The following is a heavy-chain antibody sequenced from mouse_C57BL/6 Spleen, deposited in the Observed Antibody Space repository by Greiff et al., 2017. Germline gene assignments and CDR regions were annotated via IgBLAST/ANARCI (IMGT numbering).Heavy chain of an antibody. Sequence: QVQLQQSGAELVKPGASVKLSCKASGYTFTSYWMHWVKQRPGQGLEWIGMIHPNSGSTNYNEKFKSKATLTVDKSSSTAYMQLSSLTSEDSAVYYCAPDGYYGDYYAMDYWGQGTSVTVSS. D-gene: IGHD2-3*01. V-gene: IGHV1-64*01. CDR2: IHPNSGST. J-gene: IGHJ4*01. CDR1: GYTFTSYW. CDR3: APDGYYGDYYAMDY.